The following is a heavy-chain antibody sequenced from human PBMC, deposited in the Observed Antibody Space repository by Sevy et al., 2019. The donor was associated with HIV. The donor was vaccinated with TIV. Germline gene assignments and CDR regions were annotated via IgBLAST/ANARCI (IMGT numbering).Heavy chain of an antibody. CDR1: GYTFTSYG. V-gene: IGHV1-18*01. Sequence: ASVKVSCKASGYTFTSYGISWVRQAPGQGLEWMGWISAYNGNTNYAQKLQGRVTMTTDTSTSTAYMELRSLRSDDTAVHYCARDRIVVVPAAITGWFDPWGQGTLVTVSS. CDR3: ARDRIVVVPAAITGWFDP. D-gene: IGHD2-2*02. J-gene: IGHJ5*02. CDR2: ISAYNGNT.